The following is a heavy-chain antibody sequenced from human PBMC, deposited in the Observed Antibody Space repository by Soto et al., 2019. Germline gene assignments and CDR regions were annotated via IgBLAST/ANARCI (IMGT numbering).Heavy chain of an antibody. J-gene: IGHJ4*02. V-gene: IGHV3-23*01. CDR1: EFTFSSYA. Sequence: GGSLRLSCAASEFTFSSYAMSWVRQAPGKGLEWVSVISGSGGSTYYADSVKGRFTISRDNSKNTLYLQMNSLRAEDTAVYYCAKVPWEIVLMVYEHWGQGTLVTVSS. CDR3: AKVPWEIVLMVYEH. CDR2: ISGSGGST. D-gene: IGHD2-8*01.